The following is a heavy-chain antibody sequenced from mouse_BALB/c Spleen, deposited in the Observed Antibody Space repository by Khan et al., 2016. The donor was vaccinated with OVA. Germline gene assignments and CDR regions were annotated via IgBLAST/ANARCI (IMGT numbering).Heavy chain of an antibody. V-gene: IGHV3-8*02. CDR3: ACELRGFAY. CDR2: ISYSGNT. D-gene: IGHD1-1*01. CDR1: GDSITRGY. J-gene: IGHJ3*01. Sequence: EVELVESGPSLVKPSQTLSLTCSVTGDSITRGYWNWIRKFPGNKLDYMGYISYSGNTYCNPSLKSRISITRDTFKNQYYLQLNSVTTADTATYYCACELRGFAYCGQGALVTVSA.